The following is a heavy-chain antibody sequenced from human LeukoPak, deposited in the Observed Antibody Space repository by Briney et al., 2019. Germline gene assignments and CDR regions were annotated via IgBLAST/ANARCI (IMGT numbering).Heavy chain of an antibody. Sequence: GGSLRLSCAASGFNFASNWMHWVRQAPGKGLEWISVIYSGGSTYYADSVKGRFTISRDNSKNTLYLQMNSLRAEDTAMYYCARDQGVNYYYGMDVWGQGTTVTVSS. CDR3: ARDQGVNYYYGMDV. J-gene: IGHJ6*02. CDR1: GFNFASNW. V-gene: IGHV3-53*01. CDR2: IYSGGST. D-gene: IGHD3-16*02.